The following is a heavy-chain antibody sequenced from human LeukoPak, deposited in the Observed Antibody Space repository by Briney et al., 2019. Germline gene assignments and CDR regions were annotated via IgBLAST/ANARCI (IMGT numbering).Heavy chain of an antibody. CDR3: ARGFLTSMTGSLDY. J-gene: IGHJ4*02. CDR2: ISSSSSYI. D-gene: IGHD3-9*01. Sequence: GGSLRLSCAASGFTFSSYSMNWVRQAPGKGLEWVSSISSSSSYIYYADSVKGRFTISRDNAKNSLYLQMNSLRAEDTAVYYCARGFLTSMTGSLDYWGQGTLVTVSS. V-gene: IGHV3-21*01. CDR1: GFTFSSYS.